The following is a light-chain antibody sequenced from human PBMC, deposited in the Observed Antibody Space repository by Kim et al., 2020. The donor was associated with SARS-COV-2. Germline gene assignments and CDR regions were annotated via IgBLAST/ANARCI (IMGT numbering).Light chain of an antibody. CDR3: QQYNKWPT. CDR1: QSISIN. J-gene: IGKJ4*01. V-gene: IGKV3-15*01. CDR2: GAS. Sequence: SVSQGETATRSCRASQSISINLAWYQQKPGQAPRLLIYGASTRATGVPARFSGSGSGTEFTLTVSSLQSEDFAVYYCQQYNKWPTFGGGTKVDIK.